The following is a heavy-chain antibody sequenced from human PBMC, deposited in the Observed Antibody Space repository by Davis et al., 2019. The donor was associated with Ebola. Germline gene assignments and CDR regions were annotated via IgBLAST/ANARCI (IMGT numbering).Heavy chain of an antibody. Sequence: ASVKVSCKASGYTFTNYVMYWVRQAPGQRHEWMGWINAGDGNTKYSQKFQGRVTITRDTSASTAYMELSSLRSEDTAVYYCARATRGMDVWGQGTTVTVSS. V-gene: IGHV1-3*01. J-gene: IGHJ6*02. CDR3: ARATRGMDV. CDR1: GYTFTNYV. CDR2: INAGDGNT.